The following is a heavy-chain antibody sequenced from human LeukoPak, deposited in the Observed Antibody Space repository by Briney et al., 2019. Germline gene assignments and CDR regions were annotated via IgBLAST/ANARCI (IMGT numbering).Heavy chain of an antibody. CDR2: ISAYNGNT. CDR1: GYTFTSYG. J-gene: IGHJ5*02. V-gene: IGHV1-18*01. CDR3: ARTYYYDSSGYLRGWFDP. D-gene: IGHD3-22*01. Sequence: ASVKVSCKASGYTFTSYGISWVRQAPGQGLEWMGWISAYNGNTNYAQKFQGRVTMTRDTSTSTVYMELSSLRSEDTAVYYCARTYYYDSSGYLRGWFDPWGQGTLVTVSS.